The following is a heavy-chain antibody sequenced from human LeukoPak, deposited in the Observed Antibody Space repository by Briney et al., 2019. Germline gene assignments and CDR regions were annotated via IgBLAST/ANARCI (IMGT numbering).Heavy chain of an antibody. J-gene: IGHJ6*03. CDR2: INHSGST. CDR3: ARPRYSYGDYYYMDV. CDR1: GGSFSGYY. Sequence: SETLSLTCAVYGGSFSGYYWSWIRQPPGKGLEWIGEINHSGSTNYNPSLKSRVTISVDTSKNQFSLKLSSVTAADTAVYYCARPRYSYGDYYYMDVWGKGTTVTISS. D-gene: IGHD5-18*01. V-gene: IGHV4-34*01.